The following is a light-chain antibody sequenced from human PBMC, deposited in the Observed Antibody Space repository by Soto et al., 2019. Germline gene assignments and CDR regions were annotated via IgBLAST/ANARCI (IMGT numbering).Light chain of an antibody. CDR2: DAS. Sequence: EIVLTQSPATLSLSPGERATLSCRASQSISSSLAWYQQKPGQAPRLLIYDASTRATGIPDRFSGSGSGTDFTLTISRLEPEDFAVYYCQQYGSSPRITFGQGTRLEIK. J-gene: IGKJ5*01. CDR1: QSISSS. V-gene: IGKV3-20*01. CDR3: QQYGSSPRIT.